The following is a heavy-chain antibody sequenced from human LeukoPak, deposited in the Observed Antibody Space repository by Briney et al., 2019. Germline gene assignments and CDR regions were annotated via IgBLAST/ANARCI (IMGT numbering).Heavy chain of an antibody. D-gene: IGHD3-22*01. V-gene: IGHV4-4*07. J-gene: IGHJ3*02. CDR3: ARASYYESRNNIAFDI. Sequence: SETLSLTCTVSGGSINNYYWSWIRQPAGKGLEWIGRINPSGSTKNNPSLKSRATMSLDTRKNQLSLNLGSVTAADTAVYYCARASYYESRNNIAFDIWGRGTMVTVSS. CDR1: GGSINNYY. CDR2: INPSGST.